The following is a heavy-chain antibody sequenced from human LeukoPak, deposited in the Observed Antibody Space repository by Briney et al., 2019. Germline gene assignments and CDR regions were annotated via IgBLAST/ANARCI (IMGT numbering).Heavy chain of an antibody. J-gene: IGHJ6*02. CDR1: GVSISRYY. CDR3: ARDNWNYGSSMDV. D-gene: IGHD1-7*01. Sequence: PSETLSLTSTVSGVSISRYYWSCMPQPPGKGLEWIGYIYYSGSTNYNPSLKSRVAISVYTSKDQFSLKLSSVTAADTAVYYCARDNWNYGSSMDVWGQGTTVTVSS. CDR2: IYYSGST. V-gene: IGHV4-59*01.